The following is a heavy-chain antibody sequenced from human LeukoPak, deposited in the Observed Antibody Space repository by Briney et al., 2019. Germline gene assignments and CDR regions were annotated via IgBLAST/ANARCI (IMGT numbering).Heavy chain of an antibody. J-gene: IGHJ5*02. CDR2: IYYSGST. V-gene: IGHV4-59*01. CDR3: ARSPRNCGYNWFDP. CDR1: GGSISSYY. D-gene: IGHD1-20*01. Sequence: SETLSLTCTVSGGSISSYYWSWIRQPPGKGLEWIGYIYYSGSTNYNPSLKSRVTISVDTSKNQFSLKLSSVTAADTAVYYCARSPRNCGYNWFDPWGQGTLVTVSS.